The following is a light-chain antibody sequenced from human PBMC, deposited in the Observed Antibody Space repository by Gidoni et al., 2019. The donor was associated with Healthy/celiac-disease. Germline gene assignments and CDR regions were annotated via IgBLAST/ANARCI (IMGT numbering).Light chain of an antibody. Sequence: ELVLTQSPATLSLSPGERATLSCRASQLVSSYLAWYQQKPGQAPRLLIYDASNRATGIPARFSGSGSGTDFTLTISSLEPEDFAVYYCQQRSNWPPRLTFGGGTKVEIK. CDR1: QLVSSY. J-gene: IGKJ4*01. CDR2: DAS. CDR3: QQRSNWPPRLT. V-gene: IGKV3-11*01.